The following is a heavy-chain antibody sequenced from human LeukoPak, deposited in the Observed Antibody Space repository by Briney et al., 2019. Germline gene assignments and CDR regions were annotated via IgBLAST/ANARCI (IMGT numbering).Heavy chain of an antibody. CDR1: GFTFGKYW. Sequence: PGGSLRLSCVASGFTFGKYWMSWVRQAPGKGLEWVSGISGSGGSTYYADSVKGRFTISRDNSKNTLYLQMNSLRAEDTAIYYCAKDWIVVPATGDLFDYWGQGTLVTVSS. D-gene: IGHD3-22*01. CDR2: ISGSGGST. J-gene: IGHJ4*02. V-gene: IGHV3-23*01. CDR3: AKDWIVVPATGDLFDY.